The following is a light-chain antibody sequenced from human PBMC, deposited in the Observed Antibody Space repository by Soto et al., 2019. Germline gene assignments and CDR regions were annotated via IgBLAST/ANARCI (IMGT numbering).Light chain of an antibody. CDR1: SSDVGGYNY. Sequence: QSVLTQPRSVSGSPGQSVTISCTGTSSDVGGYNYVSWYQQHPGKAPKVMIYDVSKRPSGVPDRFSGSKSGNTASLTISGLQAEDEADYYCCSYAGSYPYVFGTVTKVTVL. V-gene: IGLV2-11*01. J-gene: IGLJ1*01. CDR2: DVS. CDR3: CSYAGSYPYV.